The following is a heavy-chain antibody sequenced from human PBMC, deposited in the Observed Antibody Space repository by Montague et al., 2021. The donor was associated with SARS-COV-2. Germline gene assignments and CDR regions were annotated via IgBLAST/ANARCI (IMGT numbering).Heavy chain of an antibody. CDR2: ISHDVSNH. J-gene: IGHJ4*01. V-gene: IGHV3-30*04. Sequence: SLRLSCAASRLPFNGYAMHWVRQAPGKGLEWPTFISHDVSNHRYEDSVKGRFTISRDNSKNKLYLQMDSLRPEDTAVYYCAREGYRSGSFYIDYWGQGTLVTVSS. D-gene: IGHD1-26*01. CDR3: AREGYRSGSFYIDY. CDR1: RLPFNGYA.